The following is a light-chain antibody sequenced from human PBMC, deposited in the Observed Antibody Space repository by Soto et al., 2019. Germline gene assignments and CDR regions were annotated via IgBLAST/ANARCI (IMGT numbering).Light chain of an antibody. CDR1: QSVSSSY. V-gene: IGKV3-15*01. J-gene: IGKJ5*01. Sequence: EIVLTQSPVTLSLCPGERATLSSRASQSVSSSYLAWYQQKPGQAPRLLIYGASSRATGIPARFSGSGSGTEFTLTISSLQSEDFAVYYCQQYNNWPSFGQGTRLEIK. CDR3: QQYNNWPS. CDR2: GAS.